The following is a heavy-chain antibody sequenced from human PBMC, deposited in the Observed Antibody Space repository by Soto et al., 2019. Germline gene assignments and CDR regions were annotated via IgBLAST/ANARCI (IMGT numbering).Heavy chain of an antibody. J-gene: IGHJ6*03. CDR1: GYTFTSCY. CDR2: INPSGGST. V-gene: IGHV1-46*03. Sequence: QVQLVQSGAEVKKPGASVTVSCKASGYTFTSCYIHWVRQAPGQGLEWMGIINPSGGSTSYAQKFQGRVTMTRDTSTSTVYMEVSGLRSEDTAVYYCARDQEPSTLYYDYYYMDVWGKGTTVTVSS. CDR3: ARDQEPSTLYYDYYYMDV.